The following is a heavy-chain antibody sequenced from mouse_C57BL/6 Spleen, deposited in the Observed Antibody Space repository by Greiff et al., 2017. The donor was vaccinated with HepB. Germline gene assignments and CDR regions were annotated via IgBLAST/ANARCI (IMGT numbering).Heavy chain of an antibody. D-gene: IGHD1-1*01. CDR1: GFNIKDDY. Sequence: VQLQQSGAELVRPGASVKLSCTASGFNIKDDYMHWVKQRPEQGLEWIGWIDPENGDTEYATKFQGKATITADTSSNTAYLQLSSLTSEDTAVYYCTLITTVLDYWGQGTTLTVSS. CDR3: TLITTVLDY. V-gene: IGHV14-4*01. J-gene: IGHJ2*01. CDR2: IDPENGDT.